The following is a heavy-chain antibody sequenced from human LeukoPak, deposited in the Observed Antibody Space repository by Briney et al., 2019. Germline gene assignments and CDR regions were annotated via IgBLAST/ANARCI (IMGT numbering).Heavy chain of an antibody. J-gene: IGHJ4*02. CDR3: ARSVPYYFDY. Sequence: SSETLSLTCSVSGGSISIYYWTWIRQIPGKGLEWIGYIYYSGSTNYNPSLKSRVTISVDTSKNQFSLKLSSVTAADTAVYYCARSVPYYFDYWGQGTLVTVSS. CDR1: GGSISIYY. V-gene: IGHV4-59*01. CDR2: IYYSGST.